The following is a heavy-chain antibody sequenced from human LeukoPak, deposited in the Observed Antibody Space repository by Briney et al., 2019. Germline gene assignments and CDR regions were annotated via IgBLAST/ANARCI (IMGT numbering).Heavy chain of an antibody. CDR2: INPNSGGT. Sequence: ASVKVSCKASGYTFTSYDINWVRQATGQGLEWMGWINPNSGGTNYAQKFQGRVTMTRDTSISTAYMELSRLRSDDTAVYYCARAATTVTTDYWGQGTLVTVSS. J-gene: IGHJ4*02. CDR3: ARAATTVTTDY. CDR1: GYTFTSYD. V-gene: IGHV1-2*02. D-gene: IGHD4-17*01.